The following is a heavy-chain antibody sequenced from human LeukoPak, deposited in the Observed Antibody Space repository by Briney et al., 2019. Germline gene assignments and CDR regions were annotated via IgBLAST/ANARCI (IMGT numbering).Heavy chain of an antibody. CDR1: VGSISSTSYY. CDR3: ARKPEAVAGMGFDY. J-gene: IGHJ4*02. Sequence: SETLSLTCTVSVGSISSTSYYWGWIRQPPGKKLEWIGSIYYSGSTYYNPSLKSRVTISVDTSKNQFSLRLNSVTAADTAVYYCARKPEAVAGMGFDYWGQGTLVTVSS. D-gene: IGHD6-19*01. V-gene: IGHV4-39*01. CDR2: IYYSGST.